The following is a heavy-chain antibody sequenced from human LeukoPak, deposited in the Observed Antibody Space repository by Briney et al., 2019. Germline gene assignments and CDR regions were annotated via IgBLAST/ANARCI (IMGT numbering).Heavy chain of an antibody. CDR2: IGTAGDT. J-gene: IGHJ4*02. CDR3: SKDERNWNYNLASQTYD. D-gene: IGHD1-7*01. V-gene: IGHV3-13*01. Sequence: GGSLRLSCAASGFTFSSYGMHWVRQATGKGLEWVSAIGTAGDTYYPGSVKGRFTISRENAKNSLYLQMNSLRAEDTAVYYCSKDERNWNYNLASQTYDWGQGTLVTVSS. CDR1: GFTFSSYG.